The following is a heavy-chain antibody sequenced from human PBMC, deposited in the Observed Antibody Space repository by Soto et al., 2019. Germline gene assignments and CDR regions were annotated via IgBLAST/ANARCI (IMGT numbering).Heavy chain of an antibody. Sequence: PGGSLRLSCAASGFTFSSYAMSWVRQAPGKGLEWVSAISGSGGSTYYADSVKGRFTISRDNSKNTLYLQMNSLRAEDTAVYYCAKGRIQLWLGDYYGMDLWGQGTTVTVSS. CDR3: AKGRIQLWLGDYYGMDL. CDR1: GFTFSSYA. V-gene: IGHV3-23*01. J-gene: IGHJ6*02. D-gene: IGHD5-18*01. CDR2: ISGSGGST.